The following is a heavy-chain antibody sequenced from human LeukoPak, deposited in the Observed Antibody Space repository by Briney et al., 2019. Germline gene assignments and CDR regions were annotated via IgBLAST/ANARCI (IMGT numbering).Heavy chain of an antibody. CDR1: GGSISSSSYY. CDR2: IYYSGST. Sequence: KPSETLSLTCTVSGGSISSSSYYWGWIRQPPGKGLEWIGSIYYSGSTYYNPSLKSRVTISLETSKNQFSLKLRSVTAADTAVYYCARLGRYFDWSPQGPESYFDYWGQGTLVTVSS. D-gene: IGHD3-9*01. V-gene: IGHV4-39*01. CDR3: ARLGRYFDWSPQGPESYFDY. J-gene: IGHJ4*02.